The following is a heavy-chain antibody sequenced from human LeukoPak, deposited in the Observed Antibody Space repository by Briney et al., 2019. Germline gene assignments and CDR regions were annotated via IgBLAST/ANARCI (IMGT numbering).Heavy chain of an antibody. Sequence: SGGSLRLSCAASGFIFSDYHMNWIRQAPGKGLEWLSYISPGGGTTHFADSVKGRFTMSRDNAKNSLYLQMNSLTAEDTAVYYCAIGRDIAVAGPGGYFDHWGQGTLVTVSS. V-gene: IGHV3-11*01. D-gene: IGHD6-19*01. CDR1: GFIFSDYH. J-gene: IGHJ4*02. CDR3: AIGRDIAVAGPGGYFDH. CDR2: ISPGGGTT.